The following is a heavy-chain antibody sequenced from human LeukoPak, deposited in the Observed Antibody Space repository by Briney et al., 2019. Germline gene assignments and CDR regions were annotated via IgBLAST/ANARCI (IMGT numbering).Heavy chain of an antibody. CDR2: INWNGGST. J-gene: IGHJ6*03. D-gene: IGHD6-13*01. CDR3: ARVGTGDYYYYMDV. V-gene: IGHV3-20*04. Sequence: SGGSLRLSCAASGFTFDVYGMSWVRQAPGKGLEWVSGINWNGGSTGYADSVKGRFTISRDNAKNSLYLQMNSLRAEDTALYYCARVGTGDYYYYMDVRGKGTTVTASS. CDR1: GFTFDVYG.